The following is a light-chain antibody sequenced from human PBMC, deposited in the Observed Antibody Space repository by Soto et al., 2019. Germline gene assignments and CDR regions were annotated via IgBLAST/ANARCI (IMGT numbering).Light chain of an antibody. V-gene: IGKV3-20*01. CDR2: GAS. CDR1: QSVRNSY. Sequence: DIVLTQSPGTLSLSPGERATLSCRASQSVRNSYLAWYQQKPGQAPRLLVYGASSRATGIPDRFSGSGSGTDFPLTVSRLEPEDFAVYYCQQYGGSPWTFGQGTKVEIK. CDR3: QQYGGSPWT. J-gene: IGKJ1*01.